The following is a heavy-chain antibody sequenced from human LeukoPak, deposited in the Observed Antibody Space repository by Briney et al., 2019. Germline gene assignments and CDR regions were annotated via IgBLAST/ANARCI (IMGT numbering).Heavy chain of an antibody. CDR2: IYYSGST. Sequence: SETLSLTCTVSGGSIRSHYWSWIRQPPGKGLEWIGYIYYSGSTNYNPSLKSRVTILVDTSKNQFSLKLSSVTAADTAVYYCARDRGDYDSSGYYGYFDYWGQGALVTVSS. D-gene: IGHD3-22*01. CDR3: ARDRGDYDSSGYYGYFDY. J-gene: IGHJ4*02. V-gene: IGHV4-59*11. CDR1: GGSIRSHY.